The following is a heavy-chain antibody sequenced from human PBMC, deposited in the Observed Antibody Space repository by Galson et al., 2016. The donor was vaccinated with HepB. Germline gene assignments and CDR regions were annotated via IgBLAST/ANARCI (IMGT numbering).Heavy chain of an antibody. CDR2: ISGTSTYI. V-gene: IGHV3-21*01. J-gene: IGHJ4*02. CDR3: ARDLRGMIRFFDWSTHFDS. CDR1: GFTFNTYS. D-gene: IGHD3-9*01. Sequence: SLRLSCAASGFTFNTYSMNWVRQAPGKGLEWVSSISGTSTYIYYADSVKGRFTISRDNAKNSLYLQMNNVRAEDPAVYYCARDLRGMIRFFDWSTHFDSWGQGTLVTVSS.